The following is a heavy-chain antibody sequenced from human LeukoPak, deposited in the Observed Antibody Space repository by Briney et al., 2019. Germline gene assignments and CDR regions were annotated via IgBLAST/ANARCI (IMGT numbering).Heavy chain of an antibody. Sequence: GGSLRLSCAASGFTFSSYSMNWVRQAPGKGLEWVSFISTSSSYIHNADSVKGRFTISRDNAENSLYLQMNSLRAEDTAVYYCARDSAAGTPGSFPFDYWGQGTLVTVSP. D-gene: IGHD6-13*01. V-gene: IGHV3-21*01. CDR3: ARDSAAGTPGSFPFDY. CDR1: GFTFSSYS. CDR2: ISTSSSYI. J-gene: IGHJ4*02.